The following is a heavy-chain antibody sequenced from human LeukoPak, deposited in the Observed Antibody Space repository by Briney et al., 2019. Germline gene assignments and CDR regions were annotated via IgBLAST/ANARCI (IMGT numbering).Heavy chain of an antibody. Sequence: GGSLRLSCAASGFTFSSYAMSWVRQAPGKGLEWVSAISGSGGSPYYADSVKGRFTISRDNSKNTLYLQMNSLRAEDTAVYYYAKMSRYYDFWSGYPFDPWGQGTLVTVSS. CDR2: ISGSGGSP. CDR1: GFTFSSYA. D-gene: IGHD3-3*01. J-gene: IGHJ5*02. V-gene: IGHV3-23*01. CDR3: AKMSRYYDFWSGYPFDP.